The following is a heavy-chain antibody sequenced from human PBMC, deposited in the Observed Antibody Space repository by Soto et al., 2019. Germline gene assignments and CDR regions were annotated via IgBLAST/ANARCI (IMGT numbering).Heavy chain of an antibody. CDR1: GFTVSSNY. CDR2: IYSGGST. J-gene: IGHJ6*02. D-gene: IGHD3-10*01. V-gene: IGHV3-53*01. Sequence: QSGGSLRLSCAASGFTVSSNYMSWVRQAPGKGLEWVSVIYSGGSTYYADSVKGRFTISRDNSKNTLYLQMNSLRAEDTAVYYCARESRWFGELSANYYYYGIDVWGQRTTVPLSS. CDR3: ARESRWFGELSANYYYYGIDV.